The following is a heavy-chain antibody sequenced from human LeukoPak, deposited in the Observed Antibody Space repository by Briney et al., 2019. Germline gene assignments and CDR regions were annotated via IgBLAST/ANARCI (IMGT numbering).Heavy chain of an antibody. D-gene: IGHD2-8*01. CDR2: IYYSGST. V-gene: IGHV4-59*12. CDR1: GGSIFSYY. J-gene: IGHJ2*01. CDR3: ARAGTNGVWAFWCFDL. Sequence: PSETLSLTCTVSGGSIFSYYWSWIRQPPGKGLEWIGYIYYSGSTNYNPSLKSRVTMSLDTSKNQFSLRLSAVTAADTAVYYCARAGTNGVWAFWCFDLWGRGTLVTVSS.